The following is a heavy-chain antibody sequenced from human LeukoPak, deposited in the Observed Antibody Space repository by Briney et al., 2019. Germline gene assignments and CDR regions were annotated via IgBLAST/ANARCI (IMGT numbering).Heavy chain of an antibody. CDR3: VKTLISVAGTGAFDI. CDR1: GFTFSSYA. Sequence: GGSLRLSCSASGFTFSSYAMHWVRQAPGKGLEYVSVISSNGCSTYYADSVKGRFTISRDNSKNTLYIQLSSMRGEDTTVYYCVKTLISVAGTGAFDIWGQGTMVTVSS. CDR2: ISSNGCST. D-gene: IGHD6-19*01. V-gene: IGHV3-64*05. J-gene: IGHJ3*02.